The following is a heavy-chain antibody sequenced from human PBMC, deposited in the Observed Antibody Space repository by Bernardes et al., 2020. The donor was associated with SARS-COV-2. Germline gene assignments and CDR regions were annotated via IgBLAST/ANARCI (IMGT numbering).Heavy chain of an antibody. J-gene: IGHJ6*02. CDR2: IYSGGST. D-gene: IGHD3-10*01. CDR1: GFTVSSNY. V-gene: IGHV3-66*02. CDR3: ARDSALNVDYYYGMDV. Sequence: GGSLRLSCAASGFTVSSNYMSWVRQAPGKGLEWVSVIYSGGSTYYADSVKGRFTISRDNSKNTLYLQMNSLRAEDTAMYYCARDSALNVDYYYGMDVWGQGTTVTVSS.